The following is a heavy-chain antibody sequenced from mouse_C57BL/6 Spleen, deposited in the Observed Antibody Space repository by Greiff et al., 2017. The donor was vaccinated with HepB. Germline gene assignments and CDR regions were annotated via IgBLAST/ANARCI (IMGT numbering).Heavy chain of an antibody. V-gene: IGHV1-64*01. CDR1: GYTFTSYW. CDR2: IHPNSGST. J-gene: IGHJ3*01. D-gene: IGHD2-4*01. CDR3: ARSLWYDYAWFAD. Sequence: QVQLQQPGAELVKPGASVKLSCKASGYTFTSYWMHWVKQRPGQGLEWIGMIHPNSGSTNYNEKFKSKATLTVDKSSSTAYMQLSSLTSEDSAVYYCARSLWYDYAWFADWGQGTLVTVSA.